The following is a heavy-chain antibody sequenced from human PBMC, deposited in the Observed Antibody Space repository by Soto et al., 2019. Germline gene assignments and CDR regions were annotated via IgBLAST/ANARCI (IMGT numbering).Heavy chain of an antibody. CDR1: GYTFTSYD. J-gene: IGHJ4*02. D-gene: IGHD6-19*01. CDR3: ARERTVAGNDY. V-gene: IGHV1-8*01. CDR2: MNPNIGNT. Sequence: EASVKVSCKAFGYTFTSYDINWVRQATGQGLEWMGWMNPNIGNTGYAQKFQGRVTMTRNTSISTAYMELSSLRSEDTAVYYCARERTVAGNDYWGQGTLVTVSS.